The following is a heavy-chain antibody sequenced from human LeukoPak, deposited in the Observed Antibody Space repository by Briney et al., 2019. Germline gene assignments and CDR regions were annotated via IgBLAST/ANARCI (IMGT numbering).Heavy chain of an antibody. CDR1: GFIFGDYS. J-gene: IGHJ4*02. CDR3: ARDDSPGAY. CDR2: IRRKVYRGTT. D-gene: IGHD3-3*01. V-gene: IGHV3-49*04. Sequence: PGGSLRLSCAASGFIFGDYSMSWVRQAPGKGLEWVGFIRRKVYRGTTEYAASVKGRFTISRDDSKNTASLQMNSLTTEDTAVYYCARDDSPGAYWGQGALVTVSS.